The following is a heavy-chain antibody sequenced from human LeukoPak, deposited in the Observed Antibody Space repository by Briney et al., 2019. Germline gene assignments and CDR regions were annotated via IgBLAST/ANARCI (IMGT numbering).Heavy chain of an antibody. Sequence: GGSLTLSCAASGFTFSSYWMIWVRQAPGKGLEWVANIKQDGSEKYYVDSVKGRFTISRDNAKNSLYLQMNSLRAEDTAVYYCARDGLPDTVIMLYYYYGMDVWGQGTTVTVSS. CDR2: IKQDGSEK. CDR1: GFTFSSYW. V-gene: IGHV3-7*01. D-gene: IGHD4-11*01. CDR3: ARDGLPDTVIMLYYYYGMDV. J-gene: IGHJ6*02.